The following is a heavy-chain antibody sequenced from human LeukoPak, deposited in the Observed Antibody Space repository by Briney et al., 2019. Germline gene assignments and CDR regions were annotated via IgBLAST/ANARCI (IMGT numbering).Heavy chain of an antibody. J-gene: IGHJ3*02. D-gene: IGHD6-13*01. CDR2: ISGSGGST. CDR1: GFTFSSYV. CDR3: AKDVRHAGLGYDAFDI. V-gene: IGHV3-23*01. Sequence: GGSLRLSCAASGFTFSSYVMSWVRQAPGKGLEWVSAISGSGGSTYYADSVKGRFTISRDNSKNTLYLQMNSLRAEDTAVYYCAKDVRHAGLGYDAFDIWGQGTMVTVSS.